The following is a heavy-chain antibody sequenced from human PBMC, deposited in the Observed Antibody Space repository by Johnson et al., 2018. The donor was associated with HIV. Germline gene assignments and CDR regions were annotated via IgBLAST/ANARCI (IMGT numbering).Heavy chain of an antibody. CDR2: ISWNSDDI. J-gene: IGHJ3*02. D-gene: IGHD4-17*01. CDR3: ANDDDDYDAFDI. CDR1: GFTFEDYA. V-gene: IGHV3-9*01. Sequence: VQLVESGGGLVQPGRSLRLSCVASGFTFEDYAMHWVRQAPGKGLEWVSGISWNSDDIGYADSVTGRFSISRDNAKNCLYLQMNGLNPEDTALYYCANDDDDYDAFDIWGQGTLVTVSS.